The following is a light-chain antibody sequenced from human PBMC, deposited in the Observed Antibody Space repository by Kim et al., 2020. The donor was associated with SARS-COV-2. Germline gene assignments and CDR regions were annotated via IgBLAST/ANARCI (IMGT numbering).Light chain of an antibody. J-gene: IGLJ3*02. CDR2: VNSDGSH. CDR1: SGNSSYA. Sequence: VMLTCTLSSGNSSYAIEWDQQQQEKGHRYLMKVNSDGSHSKGDGIPDRFAGSSSGAERYLTISSLQSEDEADYYCQNWGTGIGVFGGGTQLTVL. V-gene: IGLV4-69*01. CDR3: QNWGTGIGV.